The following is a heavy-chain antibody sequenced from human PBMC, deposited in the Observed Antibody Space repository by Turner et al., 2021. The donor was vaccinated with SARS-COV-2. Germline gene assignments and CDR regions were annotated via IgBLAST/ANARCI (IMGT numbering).Heavy chain of an antibody. CDR1: GVTFRSYG. Sequence: QVQLVESGGGVVQPGRSLRLSCAASGVTFRSYGMHWVRQAPGKGLEWVAVISYDGSNKYYADSVKGRFTISRDNSKNTLYLQMNSLRAEDTAVYYCAKGLGGYCSGGSCYSGIVDYWGQGTLVTVSS. CDR2: ISYDGSNK. CDR3: AKGLGGYCSGGSCYSGIVDY. V-gene: IGHV3-30*18. J-gene: IGHJ4*02. D-gene: IGHD2-15*01.